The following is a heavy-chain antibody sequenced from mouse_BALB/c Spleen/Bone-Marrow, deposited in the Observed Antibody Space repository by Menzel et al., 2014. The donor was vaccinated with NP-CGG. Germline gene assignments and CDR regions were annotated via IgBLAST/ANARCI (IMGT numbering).Heavy chain of an antibody. J-gene: IGHJ4*01. CDR2: INSNGGST. V-gene: IGHV5-6-3*01. CDR1: GFTFSSYG. CDR3: ARDYYGSSYAMDY. D-gene: IGHD1-1*01. Sequence: EVKLMESGGGLVRPGGSLKLSCAASGFTFSSYGMSWVRQTPDKRLELVATINSNGGSTYYPDSVKGRFTISRDNAKNTLYLRMSSLKSEDTAMYYCARDYYGSSYAMDYWGQGTSVTVSS.